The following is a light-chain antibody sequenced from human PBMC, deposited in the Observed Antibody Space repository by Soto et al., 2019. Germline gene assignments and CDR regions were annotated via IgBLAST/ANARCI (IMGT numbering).Light chain of an antibody. CDR2: GAS. CDR3: QPYNHKRPLLT. CDR1: QHVGSN. J-gene: IGKJ4*01. V-gene: IGKV3-15*01. Sequence: EIVMTQSPGTLSLSPGARATLSCRANQHVGSNLAWYQQQPGQAPRLLIYGASTRATAIPDRFSGSGSGTEFTLTISSLQSEDFAGYCCQPYNHKRPLLTFGGGNKVEIK.